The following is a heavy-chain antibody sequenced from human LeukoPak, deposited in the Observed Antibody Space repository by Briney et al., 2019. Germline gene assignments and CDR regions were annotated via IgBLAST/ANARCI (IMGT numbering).Heavy chain of an antibody. CDR1: GGSISSSSYY. D-gene: IGHD3-22*01. J-gene: IGHJ3*02. Sequence: SETLSPTCTVSGGSISSSSYYWGWIRQPPGKGLEWIGSIYYSGSTYYNPSLKSRVTISVDTSKNQFSLKLSSVTAADTAVYYCARDLLHYYDSSGYYSDLIRAFDIWGQGTMVTVSS. CDR2: IYYSGST. CDR3: ARDLLHYYDSSGYYSDLIRAFDI. V-gene: IGHV4-39*07.